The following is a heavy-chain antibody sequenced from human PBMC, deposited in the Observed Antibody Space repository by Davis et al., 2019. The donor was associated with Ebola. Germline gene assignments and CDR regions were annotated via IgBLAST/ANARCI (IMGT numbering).Heavy chain of an antibody. Sequence: SETLSLTCTVTGVSMSSRSYFWGWIRQSPGRGLECIGTVYASGNAYYNPSFESRATISIDTSNNQLSLKLNSVTAADPAVYYCARAIAVSTHIDYWGQGTLVTVPS. CDR2: VYASGNA. D-gene: IGHD6-19*01. CDR3: ARAIAVSTHIDY. J-gene: IGHJ4*02. V-gene: IGHV4-39*01. CDR1: GVSMSSRSYF.